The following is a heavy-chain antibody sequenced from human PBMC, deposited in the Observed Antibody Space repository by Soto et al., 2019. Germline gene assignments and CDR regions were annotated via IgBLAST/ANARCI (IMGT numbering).Heavy chain of an antibody. CDR1: GGSISSGGYY. D-gene: IGHD1-1*01. J-gene: IGHJ4*02. V-gene: IGHV4-31*03. Sequence: QVQLQESGPGLVKPSQTLSLTCTVSGGSISSGGYYWSWIRQHPGKGLEWIGYIYYSGSTYYNPSLKSRVTISVDTSKNQFSLKLSSVTAADTAVYYCARGNDGQRATNTYYFDYWGQGTLVTVSS. CDR2: IYYSGST. CDR3: ARGNDGQRATNTYYFDY.